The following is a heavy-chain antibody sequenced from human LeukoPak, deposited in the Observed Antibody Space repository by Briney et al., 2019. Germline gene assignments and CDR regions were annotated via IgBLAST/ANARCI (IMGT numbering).Heavy chain of an antibody. D-gene: IGHD3-22*01. CDR3: ARVRGSYYYDSSGYYGAASDY. CDR2: ISSSSSYI. J-gene: IGHJ4*02. V-gene: IGHV3-21*01. Sequence: GGSLRLSCAASGFTFSSYSMNWVRQAPGKGLEWVSSISSSSSYIYCADSVKGRFTISRDNAKNSLYLQMNSLRAEDTAVYYCARVRGSYYYDSSGYYGAASDYWGQGTLVTVSS. CDR1: GFTFSSYS.